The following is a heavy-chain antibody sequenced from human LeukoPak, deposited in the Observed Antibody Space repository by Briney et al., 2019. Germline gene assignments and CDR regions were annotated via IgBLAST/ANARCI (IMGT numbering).Heavy chain of an antibody. D-gene: IGHD2-8*02. CDR1: GGSISSYY. CDR3: ARGFPYRWDRTFFDY. Sequence: SETLSLTCTVSGGSISSYYWSWIRQPAGKGLEWIGRIYTSGSTNYNPSLKSRVTMSVDTSKNQFSLKLSSVTAADTAVYYCARGFPYRWDRTFFDYWGQGTLVTVSS. J-gene: IGHJ4*02. V-gene: IGHV4-4*07. CDR2: IYTSGST.